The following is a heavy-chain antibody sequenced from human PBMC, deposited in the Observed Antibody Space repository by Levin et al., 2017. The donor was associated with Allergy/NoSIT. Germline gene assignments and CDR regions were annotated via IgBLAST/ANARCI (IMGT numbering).Heavy chain of an antibody. D-gene: IGHD5-18*01. Sequence: GGSLRLSCAVSGFTFSSCAMSWVRQAPGKGLEWVSAISGSGGSTYYADSVKGRFTISRDTSNNTTYLQMSRLRAEGTAVYYCAKGHSQLWFPTGYSMDVWGQGTTVTVSS. V-gene: IGHV3-23*01. J-gene: IGHJ6*02. CDR1: GFTFSSCA. CDR3: AKGHSQLWFPTGYSMDV. CDR2: ISGSGGST.